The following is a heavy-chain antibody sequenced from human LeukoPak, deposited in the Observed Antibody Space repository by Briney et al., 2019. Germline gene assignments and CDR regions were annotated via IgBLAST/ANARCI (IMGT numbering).Heavy chain of an antibody. Sequence: SGTLSLTCAVSGGSISSSNWWSWVRQPPGKGLEWIGEIYHSGSTNYNPSLKSRVTISVDKSKSQFSLKLSSVTAADTAVYYCARLPGKYYYGSGSFTWGQGTLVTVSS. V-gene: IGHV4-4*02. CDR3: ARLPGKYYYGSGSFT. D-gene: IGHD3-10*01. J-gene: IGHJ5*02. CDR2: IYHSGST. CDR1: GGSISSSNW.